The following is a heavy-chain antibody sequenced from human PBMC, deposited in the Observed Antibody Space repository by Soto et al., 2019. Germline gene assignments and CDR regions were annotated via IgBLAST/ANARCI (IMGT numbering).Heavy chain of an antibody. CDR3: VREESDNDGNWFDR. D-gene: IGHD5-12*01. V-gene: IGHV3-33*01. Sequence: QEQLVESGGGVVQPGRSLKLSCAASGFTFSRYGMHWVRQAPGKGLEWVAVIFYDGSRKEYAASLKGRFTISRDNAKNTLSLQMNSLEAEDTAIYYCVREESDNDGNWFDRWGQGTLVTVCS. J-gene: IGHJ5*02. CDR1: GFTFSRYG. CDR2: IFYDGSRK.